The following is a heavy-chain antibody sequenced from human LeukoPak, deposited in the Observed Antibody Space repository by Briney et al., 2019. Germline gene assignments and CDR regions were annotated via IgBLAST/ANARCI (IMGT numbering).Heavy chain of an antibody. CDR3: ARTLITSGSYDY. V-gene: IGHV1-69*06. D-gene: IGHD1-14*01. CDR2: IIPIFGTA. J-gene: IGHJ4*02. CDR1: GGTFSSNA. Sequence: SVKVSCKASGGTFSSNAISWVRQAPGQGLEWMGRIIPIFGTANYAQKFQGRVTITADKSTSTAYMELSSLRSEDTAVYYCARTLITSGSYDYWGQGTLVTVSS.